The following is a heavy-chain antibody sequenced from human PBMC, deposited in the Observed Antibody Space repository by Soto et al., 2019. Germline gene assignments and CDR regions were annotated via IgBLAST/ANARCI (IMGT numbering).Heavy chain of an antibody. J-gene: IGHJ4*02. V-gene: IGHV4-59*01. CDR2: IYSGST. CDR3: ARLHTAVIDS. D-gene: IGHD5-18*01. Sequence: QVQLQESGPGLVKPLETLSLTCTVSGGSMSSYYWTWIRQPPGKGLEYIGYIYSGSTNYNPSLKARVAISADTSKNQFSLRLTSVTAADTAIYYCARLHTAVIDSWGQGALVTVSS. CDR1: GGSMSSYY.